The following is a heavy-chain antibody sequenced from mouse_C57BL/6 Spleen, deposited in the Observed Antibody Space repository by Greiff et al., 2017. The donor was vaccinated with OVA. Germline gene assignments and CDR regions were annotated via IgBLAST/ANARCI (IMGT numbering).Heavy chain of an antibody. CDR2: INPNNGGT. D-gene: IGHD2-12*01. CDR1: GYTFTDYY. Sequence: VQLQQSGPELVKPGASVKISCKASGYTFTDYYMNWVKQSHGKSLEWIGDINPNNGGTSYNQKFKGKATLTVDKSSSTAYMELRSLTSEDSAVYYCARGGADDVSYWYFDVWGTGTTVTVSS. J-gene: IGHJ1*03. CDR3: ARGGADDVSYWYFDV. V-gene: IGHV1-26*01.